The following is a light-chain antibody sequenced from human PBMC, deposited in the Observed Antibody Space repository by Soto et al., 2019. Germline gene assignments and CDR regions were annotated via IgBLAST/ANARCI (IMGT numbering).Light chain of an antibody. Sequence: DIVITQSPDSLAVSLGERATINCKSSQSVLYSTNNKNSLAWYQQKPGQPPKLLIYWASTRESVVPDRFSGSGSGTDCNLTISSLQAEDGAVYDGQQYYDTAYTVGEATRLET. CDR1: QSVLYSTNNKNS. CDR2: WAS. CDR3: QQYYDTAYT. J-gene: IGKJ2*01. V-gene: IGKV4-1*01.